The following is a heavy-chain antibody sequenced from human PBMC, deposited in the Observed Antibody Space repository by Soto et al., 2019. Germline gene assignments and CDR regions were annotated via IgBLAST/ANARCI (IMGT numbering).Heavy chain of an antibody. Sequence: ASDTLSVTWTVSGGSISSYYWTWIRQPPGKGLEWIGYINYIGRINYNPSLKSRATISVDTAKNQFSLRLSSVTAADTAVYYCARVSVGVPTILDYLDYWGQGTLVTVSS. CDR3: ARVSVGVPTILDYLDY. D-gene: IGHD3-3*01. V-gene: IGHV4-59*01. CDR1: GGSISSYY. CDR2: INYIGRI. J-gene: IGHJ4*02.